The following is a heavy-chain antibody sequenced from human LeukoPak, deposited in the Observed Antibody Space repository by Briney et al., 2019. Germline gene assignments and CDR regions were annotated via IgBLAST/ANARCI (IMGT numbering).Heavy chain of an antibody. CDR2: IDSGGRT. V-gene: IGHV3-66*01. CDR3: ARVTK. D-gene: IGHD2-8*01. Sequence: PGGSLTLSCAASGFTFGTYAMHWVRQAPGKGLEWVSIIDSGGRTYYTDSVKDRFTISRDNSKNTLFLQMNSLRVEDMAVYFCARVTKWGQGTLVTVSS. J-gene: IGHJ1*01. CDR1: GFTFGTYA.